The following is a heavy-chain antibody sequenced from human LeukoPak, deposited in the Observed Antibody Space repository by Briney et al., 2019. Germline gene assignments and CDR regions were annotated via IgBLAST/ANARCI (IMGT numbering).Heavy chain of an antibody. CDR3: ARDASSGWPHYFDY. V-gene: IGHV3-20*04. J-gene: IGHJ4*02. Sequence: PGGSLRLSCAVSGFTFSSYWMHWVRQAPGKGLEWVSGINWNGGSTGYADSVKGRFTISRDNAKNSLYLQMNSLRAEDTALYYCARDASSGWPHYFDYWGQGTLVTVSS. D-gene: IGHD6-19*01. CDR1: GFTFSSYW. CDR2: INWNGGST.